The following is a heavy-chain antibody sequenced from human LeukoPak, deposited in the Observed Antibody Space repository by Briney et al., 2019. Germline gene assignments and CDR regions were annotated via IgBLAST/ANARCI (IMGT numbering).Heavy chain of an antibody. CDR2: IIPILGIA. CDR1: GGTFSSYA. CDR3: ARDAGPITMVRGVSPMNWFDP. J-gene: IGHJ5*02. D-gene: IGHD3-10*01. Sequence: ASVKVSCKASGGTFSSYAIIWVRQAPGQGLEWMGRIIPILGIANYAQKFQGRVTITADKSTSTAYMELSSLRSEDTAVYYCARDAGPITMVRGVSPMNWFDPWGQGTLVTVSS. V-gene: IGHV1-69*04.